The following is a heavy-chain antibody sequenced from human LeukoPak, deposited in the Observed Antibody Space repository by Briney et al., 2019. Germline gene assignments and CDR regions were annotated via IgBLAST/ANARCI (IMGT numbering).Heavy chain of an antibody. D-gene: IGHD4-17*01. CDR2: IYYTGST. CDR1: GGSTSSYY. CDR3: ARDYGDYGGGSFDY. J-gene: IGHJ4*02. V-gene: IGHV4-59*12. Sequence: SETLSLTCSVSGGSTSSYYWSWIRQPPGKGLEWIGYIYYTGSTNYSPSLKRRVTISVDTSNNHFSLKLTSVTAADTAVYYCARDYGDYGGGSFDYWGQGTLVTVSS.